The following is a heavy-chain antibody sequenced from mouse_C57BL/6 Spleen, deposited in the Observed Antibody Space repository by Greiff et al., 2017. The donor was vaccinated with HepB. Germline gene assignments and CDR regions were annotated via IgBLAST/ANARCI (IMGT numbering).Heavy chain of an antibody. Sequence: VQLQQPGAALVKPGASVKMSCKASGYTFTRYWITWVKQRPGQGLGWIGDMYPGSGSTNYNEKFKSKATLTVDTSSSTAYMQLSSLTSEDSAVYYCARGYDGRSYNFEVWGTGTTVTVSS. D-gene: IGHD1-1*01. V-gene: IGHV1-55*01. CDR1: GYTFTRYW. CDR3: ARGYDGRSYNFEV. CDR2: MYPGSGST. J-gene: IGHJ1*03.